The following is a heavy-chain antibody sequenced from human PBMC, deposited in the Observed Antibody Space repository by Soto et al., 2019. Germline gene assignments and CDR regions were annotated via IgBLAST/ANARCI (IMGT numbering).Heavy chain of an antibody. D-gene: IGHD6-19*01. J-gene: IGHJ4*02. Sequence: GASVKVSCKASGYTFTSYGISWVRQAPGQGLEWMGWISAYNGNTNYAQKLQGRVTMTTDTSTSTAYMELRSLRSDDTAVYYCARCDVQWLVPIDNYCGQGTLVTVSS. CDR3: ARCDVQWLVPIDNY. V-gene: IGHV1-18*01. CDR2: ISAYNGNT. CDR1: GYTFTSYG.